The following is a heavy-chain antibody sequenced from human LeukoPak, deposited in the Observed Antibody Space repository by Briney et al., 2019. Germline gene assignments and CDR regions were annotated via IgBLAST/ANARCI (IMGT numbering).Heavy chain of an antibody. CDR2: IKQDGSEK. CDR1: GFTFSSYW. D-gene: IGHD7-27*01. J-gene: IGHJ6*03. Sequence: PGGSLRLTCAASGFTFSSYWMSWVRQAPGKGLEWVANIKQDGSEKYYVDSVKGRFTISRDNAKNSLYLQMNSLRAEDTAVYYCAKGSTGVYYYYYMDVWGKGTTVTVSS. V-gene: IGHV3-7*03. CDR3: AKGSTGVYYYYYMDV.